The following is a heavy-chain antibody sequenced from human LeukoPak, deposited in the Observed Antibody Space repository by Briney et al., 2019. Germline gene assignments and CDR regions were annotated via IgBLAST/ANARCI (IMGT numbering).Heavy chain of an antibody. CDR3: ATGSGNYYNRAFDY. Sequence: SETLSLTCTVSGGSVSSYYWSWIRQPPGRGLEWIGYIHSSGSTNFNPSLKSRVTISEDTSKNQFSLRLTSVTASHTAVYYCATGSGNYYNRAFDYWGQGTLVTVSS. D-gene: IGHD3-10*01. V-gene: IGHV4-59*02. CDR1: GGSVSSYY. CDR2: IHSSGST. J-gene: IGHJ4*02.